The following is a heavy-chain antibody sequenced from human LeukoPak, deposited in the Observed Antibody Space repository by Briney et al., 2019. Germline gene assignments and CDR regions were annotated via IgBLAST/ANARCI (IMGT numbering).Heavy chain of an antibody. Sequence: SETLSLTCTVSGGSISSGGYYWSWIRQHPGKGLEWIGYIYYSGSTYYNPSLKSRVTISVDTSKNQFSLKLSSVTAADTAVYYCARGGDIVVVPAATVSFDYWGQGTLVTVSS. CDR2: IYYSGST. J-gene: IGHJ4*02. CDR3: ARGGDIVVVPAATVSFDY. D-gene: IGHD2-2*01. V-gene: IGHV4-31*03. CDR1: GGSISSGGYY.